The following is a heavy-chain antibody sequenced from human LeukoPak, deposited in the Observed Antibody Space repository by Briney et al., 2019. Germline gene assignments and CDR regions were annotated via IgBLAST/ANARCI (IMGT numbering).Heavy chain of an antibody. CDR1: GFTFSSYW. Sequence: GGSLRLSCAASGFTFSSYWMSWVRQAPGKGLEWVANIKQDGSEKYYVDSVKGRFTISRDNAKNSLYLQMNSLRAEDTAVYYCARGLGELSKRPNWFDPWGQGTLVTVSS. V-gene: IGHV3-7*01. CDR3: ARGLGELSKRPNWFDP. D-gene: IGHD3-16*02. J-gene: IGHJ5*02. CDR2: IKQDGSEK.